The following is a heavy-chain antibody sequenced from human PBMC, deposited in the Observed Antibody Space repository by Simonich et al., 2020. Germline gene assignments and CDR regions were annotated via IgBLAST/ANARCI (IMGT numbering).Heavy chain of an antibody. CDR1: GGSISSSSYY. CDR2: IYYSGST. J-gene: IGHJ3*02. CDR3: ARHAGFAFDI. V-gene: IGHV4-39*01. D-gene: IGHD6-13*01. Sequence: QLQLQESGPGLVKPSETLSLTCTVSGGSISSSSYYWGWIRQPPGKGLEWIGRIYYSGSTYYHPSLKSRVTISVDTSKNQFSLKLSSVTAADTAVYYCARHAGFAFDIWGQGTMVTVSS.